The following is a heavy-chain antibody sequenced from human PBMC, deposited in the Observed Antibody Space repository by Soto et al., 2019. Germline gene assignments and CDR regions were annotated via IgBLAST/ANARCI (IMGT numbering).Heavy chain of an antibody. Sequence: QVQLVESGGGVVQPGRSLRLSCAASGFTFSSYGMHWVRQAPGKGLEWVAVISYDGSNKYYADSVKGRFTISRDNSKNTLYLQMNSLRAEDTAVYYCAKDLVDYYGSGMSGGWFDPWGQGTLVTVSS. CDR2: ISYDGSNK. V-gene: IGHV3-30*18. CDR1: GFTFSSYG. D-gene: IGHD3-10*01. J-gene: IGHJ5*02. CDR3: AKDLVDYYGSGMSGGWFDP.